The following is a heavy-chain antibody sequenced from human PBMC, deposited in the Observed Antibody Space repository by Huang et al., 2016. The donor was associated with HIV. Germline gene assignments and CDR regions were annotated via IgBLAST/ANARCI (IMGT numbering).Heavy chain of an antibody. J-gene: IGHJ6*03. Sequence: QVHLVQSGAAVKTPGSSVRVSCTASGGPFQISGITWVRQAPGQGLEWLGGIRPMLGRANYAQKMGDSVTIAARGSTTTVYMGLTSLRPEDTAVYYCASGASYEIWTPYYSGWHYSMDVWGEGTTVTVSS. CDR3: ASGASYEIWTPYYSGWHYSMDV. CDR1: GGPFQISG. CDR2: IRPMLGRA. D-gene: IGHD3-9*01. V-gene: IGHV1-69*12.